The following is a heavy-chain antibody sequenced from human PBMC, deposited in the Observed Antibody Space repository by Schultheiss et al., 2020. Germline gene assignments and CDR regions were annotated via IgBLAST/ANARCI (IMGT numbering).Heavy chain of an antibody. D-gene: IGHD6-13*01. CDR1: GFTFSSYG. CDR2: IWYDGSKK. V-gene: IGHV3-33*08. CDR3: ASWRGSWYALDY. Sequence: GESLKISCAASGFTFSSYGMHWVRQAPGKGLEWVAVIWYDGSKKYCADSVKGRFTISRDNSKNTLFLQMNSLRAEDTAVYYCASWRGSWYALDYWGQGTLVTVSS. J-gene: IGHJ4*02.